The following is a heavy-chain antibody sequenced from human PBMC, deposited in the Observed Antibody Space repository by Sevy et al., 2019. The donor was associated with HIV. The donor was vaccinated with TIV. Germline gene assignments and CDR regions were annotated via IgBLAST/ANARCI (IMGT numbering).Heavy chain of an antibody. D-gene: IGHD2-2*01. CDR2: ISSSSNYI. CDR3: AREGDTVLVPTAVDAFDF. V-gene: IGHV3-21*06. Sequence: GGSLRLSCAASGFTFSDYSMNWVRQAPGKGLEWVASISSSSNYIYYTDSMKGRFFISRDNAKNLVYLQMDSLRAEDTAVYYCAREGDTVLVPTAVDAFDFWGQGTMVTVSS. CDR1: GFTFSDYS. J-gene: IGHJ3*01.